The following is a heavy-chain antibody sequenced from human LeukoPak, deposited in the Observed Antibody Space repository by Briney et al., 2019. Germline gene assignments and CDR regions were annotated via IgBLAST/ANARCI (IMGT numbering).Heavy chain of an antibody. CDR1: GFARRTRGGG. CDR2: SYWNDDN. J-gene: IGHJ4*02. V-gene: IGHV2-5*01. CDR3: AHREGYDSSGYHPYFDY. D-gene: IGHD3-22*01. Sequence: SGPTLVNPPQTLTLTCTFSGFARRTRGGGVGWIRQPPGKALEWLSLSYWNDDNRCSPSLKSRLTITKDPSKNQVVLTMTNMDPVDTATYYCAHREGYDSSGYHPYFDYWGQGTLVTVSS.